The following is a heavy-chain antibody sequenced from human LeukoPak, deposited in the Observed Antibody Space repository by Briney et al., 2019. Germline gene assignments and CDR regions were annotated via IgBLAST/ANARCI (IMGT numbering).Heavy chain of an antibody. CDR3: ARYGDYAHDY. CDR2: INAGNGNT. Sequence: ASVKVSCKASGYTFTSYAMHWVRQAPGQRLEWMGWINAGNGNTKYSQNFQGRVTITRDTSASTVYMELSSLRSEDTAVYYCARYGDYAHDYWGQGTLVSVSS. D-gene: IGHD4-17*01. V-gene: IGHV1-3*01. J-gene: IGHJ4*02. CDR1: GYTFTSYA.